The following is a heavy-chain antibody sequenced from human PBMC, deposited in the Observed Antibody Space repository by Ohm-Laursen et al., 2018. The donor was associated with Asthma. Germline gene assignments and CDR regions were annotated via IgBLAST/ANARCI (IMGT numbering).Heavy chain of an antibody. Sequence: SLRLSCAASGFTFSSYSMHWVRQAPGKGLEWVAVIWYDGSNKYYADSVKGRFTISRDNSKNTLYLQMNSLRAEDTAVYYCAKEVDIVATINGAYFDYWGQGTLVTVSS. CDR2: IWYDGSNK. V-gene: IGHV3-30*18. J-gene: IGHJ4*02. CDR3: AKEVDIVATINGAYFDY. D-gene: IGHD5-12*01. CDR1: GFTFSSYS.